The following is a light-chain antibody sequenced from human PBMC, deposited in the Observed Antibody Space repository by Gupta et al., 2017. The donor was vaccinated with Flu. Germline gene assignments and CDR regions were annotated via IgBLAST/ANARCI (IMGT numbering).Light chain of an antibody. CDR1: QTIKTY. J-gene: IGKJ2*01. CDR3: QQTYTTPVT. V-gene: IGKV1-39*01. Sequence: VGDRVTITCRASQTIKTYLNWYQQRPGKAPKLLIYSTSSLQSGVPSRFSGSGYETDFTLTISSLQPEDFATYYCQQTYTTPVTFGQGTKLEIK. CDR2: STS.